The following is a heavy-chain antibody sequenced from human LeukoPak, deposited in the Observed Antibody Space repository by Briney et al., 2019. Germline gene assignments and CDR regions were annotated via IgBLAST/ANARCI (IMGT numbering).Heavy chain of an antibody. CDR3: ARDSRSRGAPGNYFDY. CDR1: GGTFSSYA. J-gene: IGHJ4*02. Sequence: SVKVSCKASGGTFSSYAISWVRQAPGQGLEWMGRIIPIFGTANYGQKFQGRVTITTDESTSTAYMELSSSRSDDTSVYYCARDSRSRGAPGNYFDYWGQGTLVTVSS. V-gene: IGHV1-69*05. D-gene: IGHD1-14*01. CDR2: IIPIFGTA.